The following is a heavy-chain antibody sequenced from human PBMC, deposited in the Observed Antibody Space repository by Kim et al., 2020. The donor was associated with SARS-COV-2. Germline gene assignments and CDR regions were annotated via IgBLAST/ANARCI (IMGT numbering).Heavy chain of an antibody. D-gene: IGHD2-2*01. CDR3: ARSVIVVVPARLNWFDP. Sequence: GGSLRLSCAASGFTFSSYAMHWVRQAPGKGLEWVAVISYDGSNKYYADSVKGRFTISRDNSKNTLYLQMNSLRAEDTAVYYCARSVIVVVPARLNWFDP. V-gene: IGHV3-30-3*01. CDR2: ISYDGSNK. J-gene: IGHJ5*02. CDR1: GFTFSSYA.